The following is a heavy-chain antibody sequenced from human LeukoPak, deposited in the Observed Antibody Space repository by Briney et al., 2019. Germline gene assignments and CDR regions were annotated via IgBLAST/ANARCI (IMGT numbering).Heavy chain of an antibody. D-gene: IGHD3-22*01. J-gene: IGHJ4*02. Sequence: GAPVKVPCKASGGTFSSYAISWVRQAPGQGLEWMGGIIPIFGTANYAQKFQGRVTITADESTSTAYMELSSLRSEDTAVYYCARGTYYYDSSGYDHGYWGQGTLVTVSS. CDR3: ARGTYYYDSSGYDHGY. CDR1: GGTFSSYA. CDR2: IIPIFGTA. V-gene: IGHV1-69*13.